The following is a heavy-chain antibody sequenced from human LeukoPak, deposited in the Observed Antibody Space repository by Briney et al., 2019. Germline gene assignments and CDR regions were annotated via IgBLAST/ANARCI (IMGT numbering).Heavy chain of an antibody. D-gene: IGHD3-10*01. J-gene: IGHJ3*02. CDR1: GGSISSYY. Sequence: SETLSLTCTVSGGSISSYYWSWIRKPPGKGLEWIGYIYYSGSTSYNPSLKSRVTISVDTSKHQFSLKLSSVTAADTAVYYCARDGVRGAFDIWGQGTMVTVSS. CDR2: IYYSGST. V-gene: IGHV4-59*01. CDR3: ARDGVRGAFDI.